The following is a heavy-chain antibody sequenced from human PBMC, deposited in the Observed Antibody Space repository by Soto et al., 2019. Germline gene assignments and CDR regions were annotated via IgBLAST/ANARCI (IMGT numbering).Heavy chain of an antibody. Sequence: PGGSLRLSCSASGFTFSSFAMHWVRQAPGKGLEYVSAISNSGGSTFYVDSVNGRFTISRDNSKNTLFLQMSSLRAEDTAVYYCATSWSPRYFYYYYGMDVWGQGTTVTVSS. CDR2: ISNSGGST. D-gene: IGHD3-10*01. V-gene: IGHV3-64D*06. J-gene: IGHJ6*02. CDR3: ATSWSPRYFYYYYGMDV. CDR1: GFTFSSFA.